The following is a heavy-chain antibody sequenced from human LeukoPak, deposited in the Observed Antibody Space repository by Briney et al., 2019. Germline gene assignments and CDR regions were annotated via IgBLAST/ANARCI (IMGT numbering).Heavy chain of an antibody. Sequence: SRGSLRLSCAASGFTLSNYDMNWVRQAPGKGLEWGSSISTGSRYIYYTDSLRGRFTISRDDAKNTLYLEMNSLRAEDTAVYYCARADCSSSTCYLRRSWFDPWGQGTLVTVSS. V-gene: IGHV3-21*06. CDR3: ARADCSSSTCYLRRSWFDP. CDR1: GFTLSNYD. J-gene: IGHJ5*02. CDR2: ISTGSRYI. D-gene: IGHD2-2*01.